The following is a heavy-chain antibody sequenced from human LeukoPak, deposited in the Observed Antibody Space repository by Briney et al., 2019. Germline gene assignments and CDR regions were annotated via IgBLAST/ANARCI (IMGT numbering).Heavy chain of an antibody. Sequence: GASVKVSCKASGYNFTSYGISWVRQAPGQGLEWMGWISAYNGNTNYAQKLQGRVTMTTDTSTSTAYMELRSLRSDDTAVYYCARDLWYQLLHNRLFSTENRMDVWGQGTTVTVSS. J-gene: IGHJ6*02. V-gene: IGHV1-18*01. CDR3: ARDLWYQLLHNRLFSTENRMDV. CDR1: GYNFTSYG. D-gene: IGHD2-2*01. CDR2: ISAYNGNT.